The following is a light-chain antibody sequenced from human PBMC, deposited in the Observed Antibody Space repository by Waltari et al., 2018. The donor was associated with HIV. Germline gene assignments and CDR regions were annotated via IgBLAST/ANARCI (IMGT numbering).Light chain of an antibody. Sequence: DIQMTQSPSSLSASVGDRVTITCRASQSISSYLNWYQQKPGKAPKLLIYAASSLQSGFPSRFSGSGSGTDFTLTISSLQPEDFATYYCQQSYSTPQYTFGQGTKLEI. CDR2: AAS. V-gene: IGKV1-39*01. CDR3: QQSYSTPQYT. J-gene: IGKJ2*01. CDR1: QSISSY.